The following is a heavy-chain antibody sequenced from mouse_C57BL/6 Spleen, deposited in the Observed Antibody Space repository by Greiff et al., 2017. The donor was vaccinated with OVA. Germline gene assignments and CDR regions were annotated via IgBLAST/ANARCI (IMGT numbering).Heavy chain of an antibody. Sequence: QVQLQQPGAELVKPGASVKMSCKASGYTFTSYWITWVKQRPGQGLEWIGDIYPGSGSTNYNEKFKSKATLTVDTSSSTAYMQLSSLTSEDSAVYYCARGDGYYLYYYAMDHWGQGTSVTVSS. CDR3: ARGDGYYLYYYAMDH. J-gene: IGHJ4*01. CDR2: IYPGSGST. D-gene: IGHD2-3*01. V-gene: IGHV1-55*01. CDR1: GYTFTSYW.